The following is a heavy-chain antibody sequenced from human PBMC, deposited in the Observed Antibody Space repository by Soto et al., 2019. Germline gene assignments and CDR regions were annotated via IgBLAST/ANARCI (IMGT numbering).Heavy chain of an antibody. D-gene: IGHD3-3*01. V-gene: IGHV1-18*01. CDR3: ARVGAAITILADY. CDR2: ISASNRKT. Sequence: ASVKVSCKASGYTFSNYGISWVRQAPGQGLEWMGWISASNRKTNYAQKVQDRVTMTTDTSTSTAYMELRSLRYDDTAIYYCARVGAAITILADYWGQGTLVTVSS. CDR1: GYTFSNYG. J-gene: IGHJ4*02.